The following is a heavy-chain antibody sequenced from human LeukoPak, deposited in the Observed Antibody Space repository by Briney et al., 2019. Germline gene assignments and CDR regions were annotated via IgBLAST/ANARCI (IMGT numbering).Heavy chain of an antibody. D-gene: IGHD3-22*01. J-gene: IGHJ4*02. V-gene: IGHV4-34*01. CDR1: GGSFSGYY. CDR2: INHSGST. CDR3: ARANYYDSSGYSY. Sequence: KPSETLSLTCAVYGGSFSGYYWSWIRQPPGKGLEWIGEINHSGSTNYNPSLKSRVTISVNTSKNQLSLRLSSVTAADTAVYYCARANYYDSSGYSYWGQGTLVTVSS.